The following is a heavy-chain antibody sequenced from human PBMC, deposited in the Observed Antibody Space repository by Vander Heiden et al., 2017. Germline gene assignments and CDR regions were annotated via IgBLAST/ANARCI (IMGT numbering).Heavy chain of an antibody. D-gene: IGHD2-21*02. Sequence: QVQLVQSGAEVKKPGTSVNVSCKPSGYTFTGYYIHCVRQAPAQGLEWMGWINPNSGGTNYAQQFQGRVTMTRDTSISTAYMELSRLTSDDTAVYFCARGGPYCGGDCYPDYWGQGTLVTVSS. CDR2: INPNSGGT. V-gene: IGHV1-2*02. J-gene: IGHJ4*02. CDR1: GYTFTGYY. CDR3: ARGGPYCGGDCYPDY.